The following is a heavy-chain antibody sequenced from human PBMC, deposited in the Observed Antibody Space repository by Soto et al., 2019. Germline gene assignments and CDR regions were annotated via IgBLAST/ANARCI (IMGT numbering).Heavy chain of an antibody. V-gene: IGHV3-23*04. D-gene: IGHD3-3*02. CDR1: GFTFDDYA. CDR2: MSGSGGST. J-gene: IGHJ6*02. Sequence: EVQLVESGGALVQPGRSLRLSCAASGFTFDDYAMNWVRQAPGKGPEWVSVMSGSGGSTFYADSVRGRFTTSRDTSKHTVYLQMDRLRVEDTAIYYCVKDLGYSLFAMGGGMDVWGRGTTVTVSS. CDR3: VKDLGYSLFAMGGGMDV.